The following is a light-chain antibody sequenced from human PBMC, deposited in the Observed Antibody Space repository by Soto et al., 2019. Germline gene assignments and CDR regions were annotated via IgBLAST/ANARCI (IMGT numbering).Light chain of an antibody. Sequence: QSVLTQPPSASGTPGQRVTLSCSGSSSNIGSNYVYWYQQLPGTAPKLLIYSNNQRPSGVPDRFSGSKSGTSASLAISGLRSEDEADYYCAAWDDSLSAYVFGTGTKLTVL. CDR3: AAWDDSLSAYV. CDR2: SNN. CDR1: SSNIGSNY. J-gene: IGLJ1*01. V-gene: IGLV1-47*02.